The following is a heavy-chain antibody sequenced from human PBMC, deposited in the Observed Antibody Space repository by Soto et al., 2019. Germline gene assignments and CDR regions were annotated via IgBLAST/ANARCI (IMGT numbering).Heavy chain of an antibody. CDR1: GYTFTSYA. Sequence: ASVKVSCKASGYTFTSYAMHWVRQAPGQRLEWMGWINAGNGNTKYSQKFQGRVTITRDTSASTAYMELSSLRSEDTAVYYCARDRPLLYNWNYDFYYYYGMDVWGQGTTVTVSS. CDR3: ARDRPLLYNWNYDFYYYYGMDV. CDR2: INAGNGNT. V-gene: IGHV1-3*01. J-gene: IGHJ6*02. D-gene: IGHD1-7*01.